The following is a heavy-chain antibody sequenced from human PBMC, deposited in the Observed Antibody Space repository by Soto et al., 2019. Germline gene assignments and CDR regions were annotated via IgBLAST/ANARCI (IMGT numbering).Heavy chain of an antibody. Sequence: QVQLVQSGAEVKKPGASVKVSCKASGYTFTSSGISWVRQAPGQGLEWMGWISTDNGNTNYAQHPQGRVSRTTDTSTSTAYMDLRSLRSDDTAVYYCARDQGITTFGVYSMYYYGMDVWGQGTTVTVSS. CDR3: ARDQGITTFGVYSMYYYGMDV. V-gene: IGHV1-18*01. CDR2: ISTDNGNT. J-gene: IGHJ6*02. CDR1: GYTFTSSG. D-gene: IGHD3-3*01.